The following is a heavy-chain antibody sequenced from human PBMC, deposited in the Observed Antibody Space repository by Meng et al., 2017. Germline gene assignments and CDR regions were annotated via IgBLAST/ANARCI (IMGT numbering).Heavy chain of an antibody. CDR3: AKDYNYYDSSGYYYGPTDAFDI. V-gene: IGHV3-23*01. D-gene: IGHD3-22*01. CDR2: ISGSGGST. J-gene: IGHJ3*02. Sequence: GESLKISCAASGFTFSSYAMSWVRQAPGKGLEWVSAISGSGGSTYYADSVKGRFTISRDNSKNTLYLQMNSLRAEDTAVYYCAKDYNYYDSSGYYYGPTDAFDIGGQGTMVTVSS. CDR1: GFTFSSYA.